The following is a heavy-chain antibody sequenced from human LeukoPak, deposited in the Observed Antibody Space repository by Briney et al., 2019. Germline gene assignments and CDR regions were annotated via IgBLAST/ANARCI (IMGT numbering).Heavy chain of an antibody. CDR3: ARDTPVVVVAATGVDGSDYGMDV. D-gene: IGHD2-15*01. Sequence: SQTLSLTCTVSGGSISSGGYYWSWIRQHPGKGLEWIGYIYYSGSTYYNPSLKSRVTISVDTSKNQFSLKLSSVTAADTAVYYCARDTPVVVVAATGVDGSDYGMDVWGQGTMVTVSS. CDR2: IYYSGST. CDR1: GGSISSGGYY. J-gene: IGHJ6*02. V-gene: IGHV4-31*03.